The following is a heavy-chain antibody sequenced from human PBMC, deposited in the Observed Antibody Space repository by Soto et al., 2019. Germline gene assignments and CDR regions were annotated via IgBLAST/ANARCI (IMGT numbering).Heavy chain of an antibody. D-gene: IGHD2-2*01. Sequence: QVQLVESGGGVVQPGRSLSLSCSASGFSFRSYSMHWVRQAPGKGLEWVASISHPGDHSLHADSAKGRFTISRDNSKNTLYLQMNSLRAEDTAVYYCAKVHCLTTSCGWNDAFDIWGQGTMVTVSS. V-gene: IGHV3-30*14. CDR3: AKVHCLTTSCGWNDAFDI. CDR2: ISHPGDHS. J-gene: IGHJ3*02. CDR1: GFSFRSYS.